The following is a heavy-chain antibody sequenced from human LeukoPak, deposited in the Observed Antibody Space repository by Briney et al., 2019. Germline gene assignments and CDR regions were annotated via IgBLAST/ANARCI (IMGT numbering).Heavy chain of an antibody. D-gene: IGHD5-12*01. V-gene: IGHV4-59*01. Sequence: SETLSLTCTVSGGSISSYYWSWIRQPPGKGLEWIGYIYYSGSTNYNPSLKSRVTISVDTSKNQFSLKLSSVTAADTAVYYCARNIVATSGWFDRWGQGTLVTVSS. CDR1: GGSISSYY. J-gene: IGHJ5*02. CDR3: ARNIVATSGWFDR. CDR2: IYYSGST.